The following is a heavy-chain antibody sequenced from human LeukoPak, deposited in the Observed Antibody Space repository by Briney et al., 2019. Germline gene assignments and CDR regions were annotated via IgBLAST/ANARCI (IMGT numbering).Heavy chain of an antibody. CDR2: IFNTGIT. CDR3: ARNFPGRTEDV. Sequence: SETLSLTCSVSGGSVSSYYWSWIRQPPGKGLEWIGYIFNTGITSYNPSLNSRVIISVDTSKNQFSLKIYSVTAADTAVYYCARNFPGRTEDVWGKGTTVTVST. CDR1: GGSVSSYY. J-gene: IGHJ6*04. V-gene: IGHV4-59*02.